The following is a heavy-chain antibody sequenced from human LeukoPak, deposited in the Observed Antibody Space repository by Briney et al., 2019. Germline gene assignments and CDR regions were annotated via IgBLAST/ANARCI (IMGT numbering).Heavy chain of an antibody. J-gene: IGHJ4*02. V-gene: IGHV4/OR15-8*01. CDR2: FFLSGGP. Sequence: SEALSLTCDVSGDFIRSSEWWSWVRQPPGKGLEWIGQFFLSGGPNYRPSLRSRVTISVDRSKSQFSLKMASVTAADTAIYYCVRNGRYCLDYWGQGTLVTVSS. CDR1: GDFIRSSEW. CDR3: VRNGRYCLDY. D-gene: IGHD1-14*01.